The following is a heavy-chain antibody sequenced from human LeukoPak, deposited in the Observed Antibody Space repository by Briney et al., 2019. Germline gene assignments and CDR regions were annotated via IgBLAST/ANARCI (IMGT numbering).Heavy chain of an antibody. V-gene: IGHV3-33*01. CDR1: GFTFSSYG. Sequence: GGSLRLSCAASGFTFSSYGMHWVRQAPGKGLEGVAVIWYDGSNKYYADSVKGRFTIPRDNSKNTLYLQMNSLRAEDTAVYYCAREQRYYDILTGYYEYWFDPWGQGTLVTVSS. CDR2: IWYDGSNK. CDR3: AREQRYYDILTGYYEYWFDP. J-gene: IGHJ5*02. D-gene: IGHD3-9*01.